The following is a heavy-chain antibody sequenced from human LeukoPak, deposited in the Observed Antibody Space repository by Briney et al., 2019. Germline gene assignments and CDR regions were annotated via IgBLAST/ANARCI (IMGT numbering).Heavy chain of an antibody. V-gene: IGHV4-59*02. Sequence: GSLRLSCTVSGFTVGTYAMSWIRQPPGKGLEWIGYIYYSGSTNYNPSLKSRVTISVDTSKNQFSLKLSSVTAADTAVYYCARDIVGAIDYWGQGTLVTVSS. CDR3: ARDIVGAIDY. J-gene: IGHJ4*02. CDR1: GFTVGTYA. D-gene: IGHD1-26*01. CDR2: IYYSGST.